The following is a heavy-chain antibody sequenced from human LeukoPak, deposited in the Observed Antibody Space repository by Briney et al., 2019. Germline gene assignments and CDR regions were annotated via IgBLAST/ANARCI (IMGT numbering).Heavy chain of an antibody. CDR2: INPNSGGT. J-gene: IGHJ3*02. D-gene: IGHD2-2*01. Sequence: EASVKVSCKASGYTFTGYYMHWVRQAPGQGLEWMGWINPNSGGTNYAQKFQGRVTMTRDTSISTAYMELSRLRSDDTAVYYCARDLIVVVPAAIDPRFGTFDIWGQGTMVTVSS. V-gene: IGHV1-2*02. CDR3: ARDLIVVVPAAIDPRFGTFDI. CDR1: GYTFTGYY.